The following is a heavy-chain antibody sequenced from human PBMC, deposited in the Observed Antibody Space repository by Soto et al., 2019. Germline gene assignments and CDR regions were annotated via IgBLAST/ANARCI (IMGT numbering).Heavy chain of an antibody. CDR1: GFTFSSYA. J-gene: IGHJ4*02. D-gene: IGHD3-9*01. V-gene: IGHV3-23*01. CDR2: ISGSGGST. CDR3: AKDRMYYDILTGYPGPLFFDY. Sequence: GGSLRLSCAASGFTFSSYAMSWVRQAPGKGLEWVSAISGSGGSTYYADSVKGRFTISRDNSKNTLYLQMNSLRAEDTAVYYCAKDRMYYDILTGYPGPLFFDYWGQGTLVTVSS.